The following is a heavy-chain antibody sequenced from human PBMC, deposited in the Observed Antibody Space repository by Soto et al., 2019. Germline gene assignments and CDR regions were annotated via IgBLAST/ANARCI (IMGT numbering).Heavy chain of an antibody. CDR3: ARGNYYGSGSYYNSPYYYYYGMDV. V-gene: IGHV5-51*01. CDR1: GYSFTSYW. J-gene: IGHJ6*02. CDR2: IYPGDSDT. D-gene: IGHD3-10*01. Sequence: PGESLKISCKGSGYSFTSYWVGWVRQMPGKGLEWMGIIYPGDSDTRYSPSFQGQVTISADKSISTAYLQWSSLKASDTAMYYCARGNYYGSGSYYNSPYYYYYGMDVWGQGTTVTVSS.